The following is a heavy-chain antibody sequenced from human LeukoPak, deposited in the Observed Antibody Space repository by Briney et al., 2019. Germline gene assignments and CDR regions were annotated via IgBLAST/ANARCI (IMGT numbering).Heavy chain of an antibody. CDR1: GGSINNHH. V-gene: IGHV4-59*11. J-gene: IGHJ4*02. Sequence: SETLSLTCNVSGGSINNHHWSWIRQPPGKRLEWIAYVAYTGSAVYNPSLKSRVTISVDTSKNQFSLKLKSVTAADTAVYYCARGPLDSADYSFDYWGQGALATASS. D-gene: IGHD3-22*01. CDR2: VAYTGSA. CDR3: ARGPLDSADYSFDY.